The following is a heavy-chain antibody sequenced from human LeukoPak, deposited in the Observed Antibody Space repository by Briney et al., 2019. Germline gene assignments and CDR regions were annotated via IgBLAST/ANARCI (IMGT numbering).Heavy chain of an antibody. V-gene: IGHV4-30-2*01. Sequence: PSETLSLTCTVSGGSISSGGYYWSWIRQPPGKGLEWIGYIYHSGSTYYNPSLKSRVTISVDRSKNQFSLKLSSVTAADTAVYYCARVKRKIAAAGSRDYYYMDVWGKGTTATVSS. J-gene: IGHJ6*03. CDR3: ARVKRKIAAAGSRDYYYMDV. CDR1: GGSISSGGYY. D-gene: IGHD6-13*01. CDR2: IYHSGST.